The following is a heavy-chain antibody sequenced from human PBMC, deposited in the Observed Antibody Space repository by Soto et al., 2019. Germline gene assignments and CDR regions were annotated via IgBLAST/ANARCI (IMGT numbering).Heavy chain of an antibody. CDR1: GFTFSSFG. J-gene: IGHJ5*02. CDR3: AKDFVGCSSGVCLHNWFDP. Sequence: QVQLVESGGGVVQPGRSLRLSCAASGFTFSSFGVHWVRQAPGKGLEWVAVISYDGTNRYYEDSVKGRFTISRDNSRKMVYLQMDSLRAEDTAVYYCAKDFVGCSSGVCLHNWFDPWGQGTLVTVSS. CDR2: ISYDGTNR. V-gene: IGHV3-30*18. D-gene: IGHD2-8*01.